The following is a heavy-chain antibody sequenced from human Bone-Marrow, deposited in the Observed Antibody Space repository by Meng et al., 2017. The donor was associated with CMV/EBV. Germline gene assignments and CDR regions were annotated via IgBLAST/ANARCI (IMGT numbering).Heavy chain of an antibody. D-gene: IGHD3-10*01. J-gene: IGHJ6*02. CDR2: ISAYNGDT. V-gene: IGHV1-18*01. CDR3: ARDGSGSYYNKFAQGGSYGMDV. Sequence: ASVKVSCKASGYTFSTYGISWVRQAPGQGLEWMGWISAYNGDTKYAQKFQGRVTMTTDTSTSTAYMELSSLRSEDTAVYYCARDGSGSYYNKFAQGGSYGMDVWGQGTTVTGSS. CDR1: GYTFSTYG.